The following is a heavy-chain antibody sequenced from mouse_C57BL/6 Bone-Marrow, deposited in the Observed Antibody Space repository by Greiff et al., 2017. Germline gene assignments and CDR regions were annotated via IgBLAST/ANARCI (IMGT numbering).Heavy chain of an antibody. V-gene: IGHV1-5*01. CDR3: TRSLLLRYHWYFDV. D-gene: IGHD1-1*01. CDR2: IYPGNSDT. Sequence: EVKLVESGTVLARPGASVKMSCKTSGYTFTSYWMHWVKQRPGQGLEWIGAIYPGNSDTSYNQKFKGKAKLTAVTSASTAYMELSSLTNEDSAVYYCTRSLLLRYHWYFDVWGTGTTVTVSS. J-gene: IGHJ1*03. CDR1: GYTFTSYW.